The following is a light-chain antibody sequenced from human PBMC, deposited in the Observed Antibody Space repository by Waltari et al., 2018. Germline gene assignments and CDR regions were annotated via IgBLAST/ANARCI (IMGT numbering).Light chain of an antibody. CDR1: QGISSH. V-gene: IGKV1-9*01. J-gene: IGKJ4*01. Sequence: DIQLIQSPSFLSASVGDRVTITCRASQGISSHLAWYQQRPGRAPHLLIYAASTLQGGVPSRFSGSGSGTEFTLTITGLQPEDFATYYCLQLNTYLATFGGGTRVELK. CDR3: LQLNTYLAT. CDR2: AAS.